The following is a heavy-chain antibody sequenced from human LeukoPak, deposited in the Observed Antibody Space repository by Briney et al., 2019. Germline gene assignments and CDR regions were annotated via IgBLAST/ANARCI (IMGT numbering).Heavy chain of an antibody. D-gene: IGHD6-19*01. J-gene: IGHJ6*03. CDR2: ISYDGSNK. CDR3: ARRVAGRPYYYYMDV. CDR1: GFTFSSYA. Sequence: GGSLRLSCAASGFTFSSYAMHWVRQAPGKGLEWVAVISYDGSNKYYADSVKGRFTISRDNSKNTLYLQMNSLRAEDTAVYYCARRVAGRPYYYYMDVWGKGTTVTVSS. V-gene: IGHV3-30*07.